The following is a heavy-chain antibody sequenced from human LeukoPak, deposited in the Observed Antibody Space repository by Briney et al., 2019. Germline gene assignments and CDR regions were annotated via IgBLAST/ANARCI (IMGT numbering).Heavy chain of an antibody. Sequence: ASVKVSCKASGYTSTSYGMHWVRQAPGQGLEWMGTINPGGDDTSYAQKLKGRVTMSRDTSKTTVYMELYNLRSEDTAVYYCASVLYCGADCYSGRYFFDYWGQGTLVTVSS. CDR3: ASVLYCGADCYSGRYFFDY. J-gene: IGHJ4*02. D-gene: IGHD2-21*02. CDR2: INPGGDDT. CDR1: GYTSTSYG. V-gene: IGHV1-46*04.